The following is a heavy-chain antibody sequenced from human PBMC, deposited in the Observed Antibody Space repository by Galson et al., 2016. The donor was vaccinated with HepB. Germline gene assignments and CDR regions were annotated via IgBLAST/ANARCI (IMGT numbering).Heavy chain of an antibody. D-gene: IGHD3-22*01. J-gene: IGHJ6*02. Sequence: SLRLSCAASGFTFSSYGMHWVRQAPGKGLEWVAVISYDGSDKYYADSVKGRFTISSDNSKNMLNLQMNSLRAEDTAVYYCAKDRRYYDSSGYFWEGYYFDGMDVWGQGTTVTVSS. CDR1: GFTFSSYG. CDR2: ISYDGSDK. CDR3: AKDRRYYDSSGYFWEGYYFDGMDV. V-gene: IGHV3-30*18.